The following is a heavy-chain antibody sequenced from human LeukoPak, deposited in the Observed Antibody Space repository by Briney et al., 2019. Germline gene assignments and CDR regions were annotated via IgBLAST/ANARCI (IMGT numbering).Heavy chain of an antibody. Sequence: GGSLRLSCAASGFTVSSNYMSWVRQAPGKGLEWVSVIYSGGSTYYADSVKGRFTISRDNSKNTLYLQMNSLRAEDTAVYYCAREETTVTTFNPTALNRFDPWGQGTLVTVSS. CDR2: IYSGGST. D-gene: IGHD4-17*01. CDR1: GFTVSSNY. V-gene: IGHV3-53*01. CDR3: AREETTVTTFNPTALNRFDP. J-gene: IGHJ5*02.